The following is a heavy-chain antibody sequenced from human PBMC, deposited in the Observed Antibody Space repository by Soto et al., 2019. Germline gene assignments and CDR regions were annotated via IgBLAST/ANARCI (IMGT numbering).Heavy chain of an antibody. J-gene: IGHJ3*02. CDR1: GGTFSSYA. V-gene: IGHV3-23*04. Sequence: VQLVQSGAEVKKPGSSVKVSCKASGGTFSSYAMSWVRQAPGKGLEWVSAISGSGGSTYYADSVKGRFTISRDNSKNTLYLQMNSLRAEDTAVYYCAKTLRIFTGAFDIWGQGTMVTVSS. CDR2: ISGSGGST. D-gene: IGHD2-15*01. CDR3: AKTLRIFTGAFDI.